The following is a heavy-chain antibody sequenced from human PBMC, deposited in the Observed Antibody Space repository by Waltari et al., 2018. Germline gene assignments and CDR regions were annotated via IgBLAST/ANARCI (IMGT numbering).Heavy chain of an antibody. CDR1: GGSFSGYY. CDR2: INHSGST. Sequence: QVQLQQWGAGLLKPSETLSLTCAVYGGSFSGYYWSWIRQPPGKGLEWIGEINHSGSTNYKPTLKSRVTISVTTSKNQFSLKLSSVTAADTAVYYCARKIVVVVAATPATYFDYWGQGTLFTVSS. CDR3: ARKIVVVVAATPATYFDY. V-gene: IGHV4-34*01. J-gene: IGHJ4*02. D-gene: IGHD2-15*01.